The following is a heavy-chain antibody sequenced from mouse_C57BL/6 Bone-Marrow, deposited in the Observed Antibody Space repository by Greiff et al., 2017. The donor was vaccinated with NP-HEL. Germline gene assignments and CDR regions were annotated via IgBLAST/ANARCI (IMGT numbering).Heavy chain of an antibody. CDR1: GYAFSSSW. Sequence: VQLQQSGPELVKPGASVKISCKASGYAFSSSWMNWVKQRPGKGLEWIGRIYPGDGDTNYNGKFKGKATLTADKSSSTAYMQLSSLTSEDSAVYCCARGDYGSSSPFAYWGQGTLVTVSA. V-gene: IGHV1-82*01. J-gene: IGHJ3*01. CDR2: IYPGDGDT. D-gene: IGHD1-1*01. CDR3: ARGDYGSSSPFAY.